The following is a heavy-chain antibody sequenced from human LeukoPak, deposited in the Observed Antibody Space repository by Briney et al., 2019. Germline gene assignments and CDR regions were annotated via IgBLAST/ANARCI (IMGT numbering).Heavy chain of an antibody. V-gene: IGHV3-21*01. CDR1: GFTFSSYS. J-gene: IGHJ4*02. CDR3: ARVQYSSSHFNFDY. D-gene: IGHD6-13*01. Sequence: PGGSLRLSCAASGFTFSSYSMNWVRQAPGKGLEWVSSINSSRSYIYYADSVKGRFTISRDNAKNSLYLQMNSLRAEDTAVYYCARVQYSSSHFNFDYWGQGTLVTVSS. CDR2: INSSRSYI.